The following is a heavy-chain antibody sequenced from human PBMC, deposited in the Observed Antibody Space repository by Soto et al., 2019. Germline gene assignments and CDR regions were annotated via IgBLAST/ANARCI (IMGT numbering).Heavy chain of an antibody. D-gene: IGHD5-18*01. J-gene: IGHJ5*02. CDR2: IYYSGST. CDR1: GGSISSSSYY. V-gene: IGHV4-39*01. Sequence: SETLSLTCTVSGGSISSSSYYWGWIRQPPGKGLEWIGSIYYSGSTYYNPSLKSRVTISVDTSKNQFSLKLSSVTAADTAVYYCARGRYSYGYWFDPWGQGTLVTISS. CDR3: ARGRYSYGYWFDP.